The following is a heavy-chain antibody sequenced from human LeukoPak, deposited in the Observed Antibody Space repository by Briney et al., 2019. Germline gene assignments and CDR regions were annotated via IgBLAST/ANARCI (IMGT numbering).Heavy chain of an antibody. CDR2: IFYSGST. J-gene: IGHJ6*03. D-gene: IGHD5-12*01. CDR3: ARAIYSGYDLYYYYYMDV. V-gene: IGHV4-39*07. CDR1: GGSISSSSYY. Sequence: SETLSLTCTVSGGSISSSSYYWGWIRQPPGKGLEWIGSIFYSGSTYYNPSLKSRVTISVDTSKNQFSLKLSSVTAADTAVYYCARAIYSGYDLYYYYYMDVWGKGTTVTVSS.